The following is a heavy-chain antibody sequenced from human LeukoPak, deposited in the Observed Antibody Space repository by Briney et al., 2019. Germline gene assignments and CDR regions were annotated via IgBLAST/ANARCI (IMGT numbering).Heavy chain of an antibody. J-gene: IGHJ5*02. CDR2: IDYRGST. Sequence: SETLSLTCTVSGGSISSGGYYWRWIRQHPGKGLEWIGYIDYRGSTYDNPSLKSRITIAVDTSKNQFSLKLRSVTAADTAVYYCARVYDFWSGYSWGGFDPWGQGTLVTVSS. V-gene: IGHV4-31*03. CDR1: GGSISSGGYY. D-gene: IGHD3-3*01. CDR3: ARVYDFWSGYSWGGFDP.